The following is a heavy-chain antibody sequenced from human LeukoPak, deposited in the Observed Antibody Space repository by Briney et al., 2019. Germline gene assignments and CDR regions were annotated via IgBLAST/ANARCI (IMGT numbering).Heavy chain of an antibody. CDR3: ARYCSSTSCYTFKDY. V-gene: IGHV1-69*02. CDR2: IMPILGIA. D-gene: IGHD2-2*02. J-gene: IGHJ4*02. Sequence: ASVKVSCKASGGTFSSYTISWVRPAPGQGLEWMGRIMPILGIANYAQKYQGRVTITADKSTSTAYMELSSLRSEDTAVYYCARYCSSTSCYTFKDYWGQGTLVTVSS. CDR1: GGTFSSYT.